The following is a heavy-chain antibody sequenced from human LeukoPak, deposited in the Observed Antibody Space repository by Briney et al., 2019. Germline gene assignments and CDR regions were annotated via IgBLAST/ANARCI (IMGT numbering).Heavy chain of an antibody. J-gene: IGHJ4*02. CDR3: ARGHSYDPPAGY. V-gene: IGHV4-34*01. CDR2: INHSGST. Sequence: PGGSLRLSCAASGFTFSSYSMNWVRQPPGKGLEWIGEINHSGSTNYNPSLKSRVTISVDTSKNQFSLKLSSVTAADTAVYYCARGHSYDPPAGYWGQGTLVTVSS. D-gene: IGHD5-18*01. CDR1: GFTFSSYS.